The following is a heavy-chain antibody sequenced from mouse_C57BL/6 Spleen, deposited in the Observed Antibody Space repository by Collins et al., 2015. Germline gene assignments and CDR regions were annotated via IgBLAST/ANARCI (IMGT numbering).Heavy chain of an antibody. Sequence: QVQLQQSGPDLVKPRASVKMSCKASGYTFTDYIIRWVKQRTGQGLEWIGEIYPGSGSTYYNEKFKGKATLTADKSSNTAYMQLNSLTSEDSAVYFCARTAYWGQGTLVTVSA. V-gene: IGHV1-77*01. J-gene: IGHJ3*01. CDR1: GYTFTDYI. CDR2: IYPGSGST. CDR3: ARTAY.